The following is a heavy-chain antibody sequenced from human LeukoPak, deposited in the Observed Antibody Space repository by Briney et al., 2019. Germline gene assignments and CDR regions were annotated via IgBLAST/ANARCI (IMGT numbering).Heavy chain of an antibody. V-gene: IGHV3-23*01. CDR3: AREGYYGSGSPPSLYFDY. Sequence: HPGGSLRLSCAASGFTFSSYTMSWVRQAPGKGLEWVSTITTSDGNTYYADSVKGRFTISRDNSRSTLYLQMNSLRPEDTAIYYCAREGYYGSGSPPSLYFDYWGQGTLVTVSS. CDR2: ITTSDGNT. J-gene: IGHJ4*02. CDR1: GFTFSSYT. D-gene: IGHD3-10*01.